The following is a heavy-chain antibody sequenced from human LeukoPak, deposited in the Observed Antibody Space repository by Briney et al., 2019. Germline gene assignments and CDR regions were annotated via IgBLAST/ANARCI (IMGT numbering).Heavy chain of an antibody. J-gene: IGHJ5*02. Sequence: GGSLRLSCAASGFTFSSYWMSWVRQAPGKGLEWVANIKQDGSEKYYVDSVKGRFTISRDNAKNSLYLQMNSLRAEDTAVYYCARAYCSGGSCYSRAFWFDPWGQGTLVTVSS. V-gene: IGHV3-7*01. CDR2: IKQDGSEK. CDR1: GFTFSSYW. D-gene: IGHD2-15*01. CDR3: ARAYCSGGSCYSRAFWFDP.